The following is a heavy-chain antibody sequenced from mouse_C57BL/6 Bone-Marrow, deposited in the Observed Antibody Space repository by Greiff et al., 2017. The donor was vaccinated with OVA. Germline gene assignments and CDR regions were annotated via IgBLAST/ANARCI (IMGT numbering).Heavy chain of an antibody. CDR1: GYTFTDYY. Sequence: VQLKQSGPVLVKPGASVKMSCKASGYTFTDYYMNWVKQSHGKSLEWIGVINPYNGGTSYNQKFKGKATLTVDKSSSTAYMELNSLTSEDSAVYYCARYGNYEWFADWGQGTLVTVSA. V-gene: IGHV1-19*01. J-gene: IGHJ3*01. CDR2: INPYNGGT. D-gene: IGHD2-1*01. CDR3: ARYGNYEWFAD.